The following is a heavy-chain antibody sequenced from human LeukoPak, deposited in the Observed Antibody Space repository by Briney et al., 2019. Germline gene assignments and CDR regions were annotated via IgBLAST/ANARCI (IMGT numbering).Heavy chain of an antibody. J-gene: IGHJ4*02. CDR1: GGSLSSGGYY. CDR2: IYYSGST. Sequence: SETLSLTCTVSGGSLSSGGYYWRWLRQHPGTGLEWIGYIYYSGSTYCNPSLKSRVTISVDTSKNQFSLKLSSVTAADTAVYYCARDGGYDSSGPLTYWGQGTLVTVSS. D-gene: IGHD3-22*01. V-gene: IGHV4-31*03. CDR3: ARDGGYDSSGPLTY.